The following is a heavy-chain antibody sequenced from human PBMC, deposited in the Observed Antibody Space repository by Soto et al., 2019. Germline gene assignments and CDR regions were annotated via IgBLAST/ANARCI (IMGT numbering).Heavy chain of an antibody. J-gene: IGHJ4*02. CDR1: GGSISSYY. CDR2: IYTSGST. CDR3: ARESAIFGVVITYYFDY. V-gene: IGHV4-4*07. Sequence: SETLSLTCTVSGGSISSYYWSWIRQPAGKGLEWIGRIYTSGSTNYNPSLKSRVTMSVDTSKNQFSLKLSSVTAADTAVYYCARESAIFGVVITYYFDYWGQGTLVTVSS. D-gene: IGHD3-3*01.